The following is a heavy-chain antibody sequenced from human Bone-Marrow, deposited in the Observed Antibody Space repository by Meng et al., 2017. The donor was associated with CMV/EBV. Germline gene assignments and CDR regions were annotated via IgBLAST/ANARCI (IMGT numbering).Heavy chain of an antibody. V-gene: IGHV3-9*01. J-gene: IGHJ4*02. CDR3: VKGIGGYCSKENPNYLDS. Sequence: GGSLRLSCVASGFKFEDYVMYWVRQAPGKGLERVSDISWNSGTRGYAESVRGRFSISRDNLKNSLYLQMNSLGPDDTALYYCVKGIGGYCSKENPNYLDSCGQGTLVTVSS. CDR2: ISWNSGTR. D-gene: IGHD2-2*01. CDR1: GFKFEDYV.